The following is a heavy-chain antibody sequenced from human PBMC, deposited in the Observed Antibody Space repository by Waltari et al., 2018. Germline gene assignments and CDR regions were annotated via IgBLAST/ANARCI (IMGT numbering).Heavy chain of an antibody. CDR1: GGSVSSGTYY. CDR3: ARDRHYYDSSRYTEYWYFDL. V-gene: IGHV4-61*01. J-gene: IGHJ2*01. D-gene: IGHD3-22*01. Sequence: QVQLQESGPGLVKPSETLSLTCSVSGGSVSSGTYYWSWIRQPPGKGLEWIGYIYYNGKTNYNPSLKSQVTISRDTSKNQFSLNLSSVTAADTAVYYCARDRHYYDSSRYTEYWYFDLWGRGTLVTVSS. CDR2: IYYNGKT.